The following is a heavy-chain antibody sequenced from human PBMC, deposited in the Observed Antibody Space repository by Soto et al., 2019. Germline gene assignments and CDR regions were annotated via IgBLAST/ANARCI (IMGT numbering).Heavy chain of an antibody. D-gene: IGHD6-19*01. J-gene: IGHJ6*02. V-gene: IGHV4-34*01. Sequence: SETLSLTCAVYGGSFSGYYWSWIRQPPGKGLEWIGEINHSGSTNYNPSLKSRVTISVDTSKNQFSLKLSSVTAADTAVYYCARISRIAVAESPKYYYYGMDVWGQGTTVTVSS. CDR3: ARISRIAVAESPKYYYYGMDV. CDR2: INHSGST. CDR1: GGSFSGYY.